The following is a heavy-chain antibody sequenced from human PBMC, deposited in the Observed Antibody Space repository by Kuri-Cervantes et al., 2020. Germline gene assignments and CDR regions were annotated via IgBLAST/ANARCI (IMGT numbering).Heavy chain of an antibody. CDR3: ARSFRRGI. CDR1: AFTFSNYG. V-gene: IGHV3-33*01. Sequence: GESLKISCAASAFTFSNYGMHWVRQAPGKGLEWVAVIWSDGSKKFYADSLKGRFSVSRDNSNNTLYLQMNSLRDEDTAVYYCARSFRRGIWGQGTLVTVSS. J-gene: IGHJ4*02. CDR2: IWSDGSKK. D-gene: IGHD3-16*01.